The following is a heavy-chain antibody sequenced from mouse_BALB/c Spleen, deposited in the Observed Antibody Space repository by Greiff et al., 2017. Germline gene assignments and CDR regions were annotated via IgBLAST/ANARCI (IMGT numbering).Heavy chain of an antibody. CDR1: GYSFTSYW. D-gene: IGHD2-1*01. CDR3: TREAVTTGAMDD. J-gene: IGHJ4*01. Sequence: EVQLQQSGTVLARPGASVKMSCKASGYSFTSYWMHWVKQRPGQGLEWIGAIYPGNSDTSYNQKFKGKAKLTAVTSASTAYMELSSLTNEDSAVYYCTREAVTTGAMDDWGQGTSVTVSS. V-gene: IGHV1-5*01. CDR2: IYPGNSDT.